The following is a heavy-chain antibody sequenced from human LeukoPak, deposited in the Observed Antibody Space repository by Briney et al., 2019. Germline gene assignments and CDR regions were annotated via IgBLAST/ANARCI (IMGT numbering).Heavy chain of an antibody. Sequence: GGSLRLSCAASGFTFSSYSMNWVRQAPGKGLEWVSSISSSSSYIYYADSVKGRFTISRDNAKNSLYLQMNSLRAEDTAVYYCARLGSGYDSALDYWGQGTLVTVSS. CDR3: ARLGSGYDSALDY. V-gene: IGHV3-21*01. CDR1: GFTFSSYS. D-gene: IGHD5-12*01. J-gene: IGHJ4*02. CDR2: ISSSSSYI.